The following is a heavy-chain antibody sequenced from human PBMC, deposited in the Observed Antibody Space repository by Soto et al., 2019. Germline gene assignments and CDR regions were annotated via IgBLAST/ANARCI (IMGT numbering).Heavy chain of an antibody. CDR2: IYYSGST. D-gene: IGHD6-19*01. V-gene: IGHV4-31*03. J-gene: IGHJ4*02. CDR3: ARRGSSGWGSQGFDY. CDR1: GGSISSGGYY. Sequence: QVQLQESGPGLVKPSQTLSLTCIVSGGSISSGGYYWSWIRQHPGKGLEWIGYIYYSGSTYYNPSLKSRVTISVDTSKNQFSLKLSSVTAADTAVYYCARRGSSGWGSQGFDYWGQGTLVTVSS.